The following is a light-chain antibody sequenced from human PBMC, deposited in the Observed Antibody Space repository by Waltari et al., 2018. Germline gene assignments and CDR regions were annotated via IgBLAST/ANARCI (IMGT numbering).Light chain of an antibody. J-gene: IGLJ2*01. CDR1: RHDAGGFAY. V-gene: IGLV2-8*01. CDR3: SSYGGSSTLV. CDR2: EVN. Sequence: QSALTQPPSASGSPGQSVTISCTGSRHDAGGFAYVSWYQQQPGKAPKLIIHEVNKRPSGVPDRFSGSKSGNSAYLTVSGLQADDEGDYHCSSYGGSSTLVFGGGTKLTVL.